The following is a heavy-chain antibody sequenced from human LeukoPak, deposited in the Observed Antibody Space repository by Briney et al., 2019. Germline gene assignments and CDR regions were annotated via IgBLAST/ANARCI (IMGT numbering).Heavy chain of an antibody. CDR3: ARLEIAAAGNRWFDP. D-gene: IGHD6-13*01. CDR2: VYYSGST. J-gene: IGHJ5*02. V-gene: IGHV4-59*01. CDR1: GGSISSYY. Sequence: SETLSLTCTVSGGSISSYYWSWIRQPPGKGLEWIGYVYYSGSTNYNPSLKSRVTISVDTSKNQFSLKLSSVTAADTAVYYCARLEIAAAGNRWFDPWGQGTLVTVSS.